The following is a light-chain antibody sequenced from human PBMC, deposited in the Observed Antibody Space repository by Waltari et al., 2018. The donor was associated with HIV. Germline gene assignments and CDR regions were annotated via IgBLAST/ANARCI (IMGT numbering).Light chain of an antibody. CDR1: SGSASSSYF. CDR2: STN. J-gene: IGLJ3*02. Sequence: QTVVTQEPSFSVSPGGTVTLTCCLSSGSASSSYFPRWYQQTPGQAPRTLIYSTNTRSSGVPDRFSGSILGNKAALTITGAQADDESDYYCVLYMGSGIWVFGGGTKLTVL. V-gene: IGLV8-61*01. CDR3: VLYMGSGIWV.